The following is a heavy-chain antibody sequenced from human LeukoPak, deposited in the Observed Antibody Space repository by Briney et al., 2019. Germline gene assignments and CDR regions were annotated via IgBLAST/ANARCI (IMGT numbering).Heavy chain of an antibody. V-gene: IGHV3-23*01. J-gene: IGHJ6*02. CDR2: ISGSGGST. CDR1: GFTFSSYA. Sequence: RAGGSLRLSCAASGFTFSSYAMSWVRQAPGKGLEWVSAISGSGGSTYYADSVKGRFTISRDNSKNTLYLQMNSLRAEDTAVYYCAKDTDSSGWYRYGMDVWGQRTTVTVSS. D-gene: IGHD6-19*01. CDR3: AKDTDSSGWYRYGMDV.